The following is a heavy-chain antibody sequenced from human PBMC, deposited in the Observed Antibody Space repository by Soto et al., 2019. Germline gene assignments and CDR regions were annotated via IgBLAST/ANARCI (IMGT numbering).Heavy chain of an antibody. CDR2: IYSSGGT. Sequence: QVQLQESGPGLVKPSETLSLTCTVSGGSVSSGSYYWSWIRQPPGKGLEWIGYIYSSGGTSYNPSLNSRVTISVDTSKHQFSLKLSSVTAADTAVYYCARDGDGYNYWGQGTLVTVSS. CDR3: ARDGDGYNY. J-gene: IGHJ4*02. V-gene: IGHV4-61*01. CDR1: GGSVSSGSYY. D-gene: IGHD5-12*01.